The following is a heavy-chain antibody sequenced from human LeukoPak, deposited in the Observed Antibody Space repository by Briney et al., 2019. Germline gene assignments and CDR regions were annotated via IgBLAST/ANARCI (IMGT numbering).Heavy chain of an antibody. J-gene: IGHJ4*02. CDR3: ARDRGTWNDDGFDY. V-gene: IGHV4-4*07. CDR2: IYISGST. CDR1: GGSISNYY. Sequence: SETLSLTCTVSGGSISNYYWNWLRQPPGQGLEWIGRIYISGSTNYNPSLKSRVTMSVDTSKNQFSLKLSSVTAADTAVYYCARDRGTWNDDGFDYWGQGTLVTVSS. D-gene: IGHD1-1*01.